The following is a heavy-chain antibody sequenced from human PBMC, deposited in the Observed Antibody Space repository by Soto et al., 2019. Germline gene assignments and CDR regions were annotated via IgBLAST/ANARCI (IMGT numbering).Heavy chain of an antibody. J-gene: IGHJ6*02. CDR3: ARDSGRGFGELGYYGMDV. D-gene: IGHD3-10*01. V-gene: IGHV1-2*04. Sequence: GASVKVSCKASGYTFTGYYMHWVRQAPGQGLEWKGWINPNSGGTNYAQKFQGWVTMTRDTSISTAYVELSRLRSDDTAVYYCARDSGRGFGELGYYGMDVWGQGTTVTVSS. CDR1: GYTFTGYY. CDR2: INPNSGGT.